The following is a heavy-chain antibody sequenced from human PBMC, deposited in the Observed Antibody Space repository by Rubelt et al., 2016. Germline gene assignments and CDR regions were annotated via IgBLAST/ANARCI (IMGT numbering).Heavy chain of an antibody. Sequence: PGRSLRLSCAASGFTFSSYAMHWVRQAPGKGLEWVAVISYDGSNKYYADSVKGRFTISRDNSKNTLYLQMNSLRAEDTAVYYCARDFSYCGGDCPTSVDYWGQGTLVTVSS. V-gene: IGHV3-30*04. CDR2: ISYDGSNK. J-gene: IGHJ4*02. CDR3: ARDFSYCGGDCPTSVDY. D-gene: IGHD2-21*02. CDR1: GFTFSSYA.